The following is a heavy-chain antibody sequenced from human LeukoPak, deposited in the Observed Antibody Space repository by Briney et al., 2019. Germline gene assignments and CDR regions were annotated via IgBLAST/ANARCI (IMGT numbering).Heavy chain of an antibody. Sequence: SSVKVSCKASGYTFTSYDINWVRQATGQGLEWMGWMNPNSGNTGYAQKFQGRVTMTRNTSISTAYMELSSLRSEDTAVYYCARGLFTYYAEDYWGQGTLVTASS. CDR3: ARGLFTYYAEDY. J-gene: IGHJ4*02. CDR1: GYTFTSYD. V-gene: IGHV1-8*01. CDR2: MNPNSGNT. D-gene: IGHD2/OR15-2a*01.